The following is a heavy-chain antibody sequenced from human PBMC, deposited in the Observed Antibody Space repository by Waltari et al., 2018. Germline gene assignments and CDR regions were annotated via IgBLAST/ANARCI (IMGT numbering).Heavy chain of an antibody. Sequence: QVQLVQSGSELKKPGASVKVSCKASGDTFTSYARNWARQAPGKGLEWMGWINTNAGNPTYAQGFTGRFVFSLDTSVSTAYLQISSLKAEDTAVYYCARVWTVTTARAAFDIWGQGTMVTVSS. CDR3: ARVWTVTTARAAFDI. D-gene: IGHD4-17*01. CDR2: INTNAGNP. J-gene: IGHJ3*02. V-gene: IGHV7-4-1*02. CDR1: GDTFTSYA.